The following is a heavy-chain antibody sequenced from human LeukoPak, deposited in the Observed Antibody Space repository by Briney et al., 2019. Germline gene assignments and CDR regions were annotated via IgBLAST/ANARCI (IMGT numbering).Heavy chain of an antibody. CDR2: IYYSGST. J-gene: IGHJ6*03. V-gene: IGHV4-59*01. CDR1: GGSISSYY. Sequence: PSETLSLTCTVSGGSISSYYWSWIRQPPGKGLEWIGYIYYSGSTNYNPSLKSRVTISVDTSKNQFSLKLSSVTAADTAVYYCARVLSSWPYYYYYMDVWGKGATVTVSS. CDR3: ARVLSSWPYYYYYMDV. D-gene: IGHD6-13*01.